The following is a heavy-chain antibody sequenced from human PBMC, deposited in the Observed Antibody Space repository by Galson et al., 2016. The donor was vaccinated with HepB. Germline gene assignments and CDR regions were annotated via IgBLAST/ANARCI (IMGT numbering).Heavy chain of an antibody. CDR2: VYYSGST. CDR1: GGSISGYY. V-gene: IGHV4-59*01. J-gene: IGHJ6*04. D-gene: IGHD3-16*01. CDR3: ARSILGYYYSMDV. Sequence: SETLSLTCTVSGGSISGYYWSWIRRPPGKGLEWIGYVYYSGSTNYNPSLKSRVTISVDTSNNQFSLNLSSVTAADTAVYFCARSILGYYYSMDVWGKGTTVTVSS.